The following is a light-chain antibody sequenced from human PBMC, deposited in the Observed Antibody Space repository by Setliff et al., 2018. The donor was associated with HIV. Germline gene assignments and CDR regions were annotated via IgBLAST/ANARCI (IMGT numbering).Light chain of an antibody. CDR1: SSDVGSYNL. CDR2: EVT. Sequence: QSVLTQPASVSGSPGQSITISCTGTSSDVGSYNLVSWYQQRPGKAPTLIMYEVTKWPSGISDRFSGSKSGNTASLTISGLQADDEADYYCCSYGSSDTFVFGTGTKVTVL. J-gene: IGLJ1*01. V-gene: IGLV2-23*02. CDR3: CSYGSSDTFV.